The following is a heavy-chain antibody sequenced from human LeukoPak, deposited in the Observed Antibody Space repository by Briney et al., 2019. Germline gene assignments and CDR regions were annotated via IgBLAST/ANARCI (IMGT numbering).Heavy chain of an antibody. V-gene: IGHV3-30*04. CDR1: GFTFSSYA. D-gene: IGHD3-9*01. J-gene: IGHJ4*02. Sequence: GSLRLSCAASGFTFSSYAMHWVRQAPGKGLEWVAVISYDGSNKYYADSVKGRFTISRDNSKNTLYLQMNSLRAEDTAVYYCARGILTGYGYWGQGTLVTVSS. CDR2: ISYDGSNK. CDR3: ARGILTGYGY.